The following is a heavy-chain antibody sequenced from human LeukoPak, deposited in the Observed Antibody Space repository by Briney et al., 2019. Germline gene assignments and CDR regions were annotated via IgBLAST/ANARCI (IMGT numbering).Heavy chain of an antibody. D-gene: IGHD1-26*01. CDR1: GFTFSSYA. CDR2: IKQDGSEK. Sequence: GGSLRLSCAASGFTFSSYAMHWVRQAPGKGLEWVANIKQDGSEKYYADSVKGRFTISRDNARNSLYLQMNSLRAEDTAVYYCARDKVVGPSNFDYWGQGTLVTVSS. V-gene: IGHV3-7*04. J-gene: IGHJ4*02. CDR3: ARDKVVGPSNFDY.